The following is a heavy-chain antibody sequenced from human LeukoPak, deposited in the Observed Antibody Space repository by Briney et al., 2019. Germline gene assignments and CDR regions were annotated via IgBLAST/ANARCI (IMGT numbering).Heavy chain of an antibody. CDR3: ARRAHYYGSGSYYTDY. Sequence: GESLKISCKGSGYSFTSYWIGWVRQMPGKGLEWMGIIYPGDSDTRYSPSFQGQVTISADKSISTAYLQWSSLKASDTAMYYCARRAHYYGSGSYYTDYWGQGTLVTVSS. J-gene: IGHJ4*02. CDR1: GYSFTSYW. V-gene: IGHV5-51*01. CDR2: IYPGDSDT. D-gene: IGHD3-10*01.